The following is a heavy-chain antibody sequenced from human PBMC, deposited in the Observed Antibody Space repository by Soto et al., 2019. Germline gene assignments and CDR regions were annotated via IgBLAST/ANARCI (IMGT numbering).Heavy chain of an antibody. CDR3: AGSYGYDYYYYGMDV. V-gene: IGHV3-48*03. CDR1: GFTFSSYE. CDR2: ISSSGSTI. J-gene: IGHJ6*02. Sequence: GGSLRLSCAASGFTFSSYEMDWVRQAPGKGLEWVSYISSSGSTIYYADSVKGRFTISRDNAKNSLYLQMNSLRAEDTAVYYCAGSYGYDYYYYGMDVWGQGTTVTVSS. D-gene: IGHD5-18*01.